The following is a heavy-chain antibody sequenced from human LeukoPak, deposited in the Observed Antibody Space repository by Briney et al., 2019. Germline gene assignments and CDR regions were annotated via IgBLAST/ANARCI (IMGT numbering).Heavy chain of an antibody. CDR3: ARGGTTPYYFDD. D-gene: IGHD2-15*01. CDR2: IYSNENT. Sequence: PSETLSLTCTVSGGSITSYYWSWIRPPAGKGLEWIGRIYSNENTNYNPSLKSRVTMSVDTSKNQFSLKLSSVTAADTAVYYCARGGTTPYYFDDWGQGTLVTVSS. V-gene: IGHV4-4*07. J-gene: IGHJ4*02. CDR1: GGSITSYY.